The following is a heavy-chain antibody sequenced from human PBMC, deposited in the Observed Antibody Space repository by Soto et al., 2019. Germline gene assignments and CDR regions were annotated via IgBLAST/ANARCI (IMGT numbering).Heavy chain of an antibody. CDR3: ARGITYYDILTGYPNNWFDP. CDR1: GGSISSGDYY. CDR2: IYYSGST. D-gene: IGHD3-9*01. V-gene: IGHV4-30-4*01. J-gene: IGHJ5*02. Sequence: NPSETLSLTCTVSGGSISSGDYYWSWIRQPPGKGLEWIGYIYYSGSTYYNPSLKSRVTISVDTSKNQFSLKLSSVTAADTAVYYCARGITYYDILTGYPNNWFDPWGQGTLVTVSS.